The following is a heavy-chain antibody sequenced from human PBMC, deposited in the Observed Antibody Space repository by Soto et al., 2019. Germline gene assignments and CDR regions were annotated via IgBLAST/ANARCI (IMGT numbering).Heavy chain of an antibody. CDR3: ARDPGIYYGMDV. V-gene: IGHV3-11*01. Sequence: QVQLVESGGGLVKPGGSLRLSCTASGFTFSDYYMPWIRQAPGKGLEWLSYISGGGFTIYYADSVKGRFTVSRDNAKNSMYLQMNTLRVEDTAVYYCARDPGIYYGMDVWGQGTTVTVSS. CDR1: GFTFSDYY. J-gene: IGHJ6*02. CDR2: ISGGGFTI. D-gene: IGHD3-10*01.